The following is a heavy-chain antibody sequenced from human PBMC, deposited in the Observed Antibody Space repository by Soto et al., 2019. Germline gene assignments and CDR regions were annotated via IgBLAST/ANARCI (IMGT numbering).Heavy chain of an antibody. V-gene: IGHV3-53*01. J-gene: IGHJ3*02. CDR1: GFTVSSNY. CDR2: IYSGGST. D-gene: IGHD6-13*01. Sequence: SLRLSCAASGFTVSSNYMSWVRQAPGKGLEWVSVIYSGGSTYYADSVKGRFTISRDNSKNTLYLQMNSLRAEDTAVYYCARLPGRQLVYAFDIWGQGTMVTVSS. CDR3: ARLPGRQLVYAFDI.